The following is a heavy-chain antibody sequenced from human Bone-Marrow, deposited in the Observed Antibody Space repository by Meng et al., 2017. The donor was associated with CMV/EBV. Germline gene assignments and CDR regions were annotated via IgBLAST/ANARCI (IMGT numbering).Heavy chain of an antibody. V-gene: IGHV3-7*01. Sequence: GESLKISCAASGFTFSSYWMTWVRRAPGKGLGWVANIKQDGSEKYYVDSVKGRFTISRDNAKNSLFLQMNSLRAEDTAVYYCARAFVAAAGTRLADYWGQGTLVTVSS. D-gene: IGHD6-13*01. CDR3: ARAFVAAAGTRLADY. CDR2: IKQDGSEK. J-gene: IGHJ4*02. CDR1: GFTFSSYW.